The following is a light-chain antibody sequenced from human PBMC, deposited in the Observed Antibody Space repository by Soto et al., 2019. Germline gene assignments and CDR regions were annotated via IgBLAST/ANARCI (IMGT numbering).Light chain of an antibody. Sequence: QSALTQPASVSGSPGQSIPISCTGTSSGVGSYDLVSWYQQHPGKSPRLMIYEVTKRPSGVSNRFSGSKSGNTASLTISGLQAEDEADYYYFSYAGCSTPYGFGTGTKLTVL. CDR1: SSGVGSYDL. J-gene: IGLJ1*01. V-gene: IGLV2-23*02. CDR3: FSYAGCSTPYG. CDR2: EVT.